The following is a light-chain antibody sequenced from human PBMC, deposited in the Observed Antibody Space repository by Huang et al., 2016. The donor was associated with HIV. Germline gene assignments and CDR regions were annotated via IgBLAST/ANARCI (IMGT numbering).Light chain of an antibody. J-gene: IGKJ5*01. CDR2: AAS. CDR1: QDISNS. V-gene: IGKV1-9*01. Sequence: IQLTQSPSSLSASVGDRVIITCRASQDISNSLAWYQQKPGKAPKSLIFAASTLQSGVSPRFSGSASVTYFTLTLNGLQPEDFATYYCQQLHDYPVTFGQGTRLDI. CDR3: QQLHDYPVT.